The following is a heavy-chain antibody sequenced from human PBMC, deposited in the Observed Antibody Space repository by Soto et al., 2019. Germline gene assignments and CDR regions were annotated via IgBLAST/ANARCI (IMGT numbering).Heavy chain of an antibody. CDR2: TYYRSKWYN. V-gene: IGHV6-1*01. CDR3: ARDRNRITMVRGVTEDYYYGMDV. CDR1: GDSVSSNSAA. Sequence: QTLSLTCAISGDSVSSNSAAWNWIRQSPSRGLEWLGRTYYRSKWYNDYAVSVKSRITINPDTSKNQFSLQLNSVTPEDTAVYYCARDRNRITMVRGVTEDYYYGMDVWGQGTTVTVSS. D-gene: IGHD3-10*01. J-gene: IGHJ6*02.